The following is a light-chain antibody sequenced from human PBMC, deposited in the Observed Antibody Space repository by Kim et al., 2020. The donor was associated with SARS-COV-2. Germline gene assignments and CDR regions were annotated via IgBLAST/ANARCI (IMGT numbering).Light chain of an antibody. Sequence: ASVGDRVTITCRARQGINSWLAWYQQKPEEAPKSLVFAASSLQIDVPARFSGSGSGTEFSLTISSLQPEDSATYYCQQYHSYPLTFGQGTKVDIK. CDR1: QGINSW. J-gene: IGKJ1*01. CDR3: QQYHSYPLT. CDR2: AAS. V-gene: IGKV1D-16*01.